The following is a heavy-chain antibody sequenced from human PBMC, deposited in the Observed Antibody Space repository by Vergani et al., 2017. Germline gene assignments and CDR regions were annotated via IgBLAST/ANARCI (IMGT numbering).Heavy chain of an antibody. J-gene: IGHJ6*02. Sequence: VQLVQSGAEVKKTGATMKISCTVSGYTFTDHYMHWVTQAPGKGLEWMGLVDPDDGETIYAEKFKGRVTIAADTSTDTAHLELSSLRSEDTSVYYCATPQTVTTGGMEVWGQGTTVIVSS. CDR1: GYTFTDHY. CDR2: VDPDDGET. CDR3: ATPQTVTTGGMEV. D-gene: IGHD4-17*01. V-gene: IGHV1-69-2*01.